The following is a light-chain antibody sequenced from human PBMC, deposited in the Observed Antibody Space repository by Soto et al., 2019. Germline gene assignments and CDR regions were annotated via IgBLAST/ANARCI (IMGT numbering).Light chain of an antibody. J-gene: IGLJ1*01. V-gene: IGLV2-8*01. CDR3: SSYAGSNNPYV. CDR1: SSDVGGYDY. Sequence: QSVLTQPPSASGSPGQSVTISCTGTSSDVGGYDYVSWYQQHPGKAPKLMIYEVSKRPSGVPDRFSGSKSGNTASLTVSGLQAEDEAEYYCSSYAGSNNPYVFGTGTKLTVL. CDR2: EVS.